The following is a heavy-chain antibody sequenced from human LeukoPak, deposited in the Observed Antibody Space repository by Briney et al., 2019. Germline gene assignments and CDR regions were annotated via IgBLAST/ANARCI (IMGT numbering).Heavy chain of an antibody. Sequence: PSETLSLTCTVSGGSISSSSYYWGWIRQPPGKGLEWIGSIYYSGSTYYNPSLKSRVTISVDTSKNQFSLKLSSVTAADTAVYYCARVGREMNFDYWGQGTLVTVSS. CDR3: ARVGREMNFDY. V-gene: IGHV4-39*07. J-gene: IGHJ4*02. D-gene: IGHD5-24*01. CDR2: IYYSGST. CDR1: GGSISSSSYY.